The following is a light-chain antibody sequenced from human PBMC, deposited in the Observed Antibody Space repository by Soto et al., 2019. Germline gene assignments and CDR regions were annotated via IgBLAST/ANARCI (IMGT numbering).Light chain of an antibody. CDR2: LGS. CDR1: QSLLHSNGYNY. J-gene: IGKJ4*01. V-gene: IGKV2-28*01. Sequence: IVMTQTPLSLPVTTGEPASISCRSSQSLLHSNGYNYLDWYLQKPGQSPQLLIYLGSNRSSGVPDRFSGSGSGTDFTLKISRVEAEDVGVYYCMQALQTPTFGGGTKVDIK. CDR3: MQALQTPT.